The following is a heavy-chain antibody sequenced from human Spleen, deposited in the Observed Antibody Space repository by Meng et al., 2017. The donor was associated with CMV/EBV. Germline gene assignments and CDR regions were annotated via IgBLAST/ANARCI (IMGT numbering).Heavy chain of an antibody. V-gene: IGHV1-2*02. CDR3: ARDNNWGPDY. Sequence: ASVKVSCKTSGYTFTTYHISWVRQAPGQGLEWMGWIHPHRGDTNYAQQFQGRVTLTRDTSINTGYMELTRLTSDDTAVYYCARDNNWGPDYWGQGTLVTVSS. J-gene: IGHJ4*02. CDR1: GYTFTTYH. D-gene: IGHD7-27*01. CDR2: IHPHRGDT.